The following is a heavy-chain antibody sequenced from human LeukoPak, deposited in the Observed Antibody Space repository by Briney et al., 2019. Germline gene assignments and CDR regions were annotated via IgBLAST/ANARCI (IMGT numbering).Heavy chain of an antibody. V-gene: IGHV4-59*03. CDR3: ATNTGSYFAWFDY. D-gene: IGHD1-26*01. Sequence: SETLSLTCTVSAGSINRFYWNWIRQSPGKGLEWIGYIHHSGSTKYNPSLQSRVTMSMHTSKNQVSLKLSSVSDADSAVSSCATNTGSYFAWFDYWGQGTLVTVSS. CDR2: IHHSGST. J-gene: IGHJ4*02. CDR1: AGSINRFY.